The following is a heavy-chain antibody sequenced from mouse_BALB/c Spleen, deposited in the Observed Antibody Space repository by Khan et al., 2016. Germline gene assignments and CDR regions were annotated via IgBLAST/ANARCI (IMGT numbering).Heavy chain of an antibody. J-gene: IGHJ2*01. CDR2: ISYGGGT. V-gene: IGHV3-2*02. Sequence: EVQLVESGPGLVKPSQSLSLTCPVTGYSITSDYAWNWIRQFPGNTLEWVGYISYGGGTNSNPSLKSRISITRDTSKNQFFRQLNSVTTDDTATYYCARGYYGSRGYYFDDWGQGTTLIVSS. D-gene: IGHD1-1*01. CDR3: ARGYYGSRGYYFDD. CDR1: GYSITSDYA.